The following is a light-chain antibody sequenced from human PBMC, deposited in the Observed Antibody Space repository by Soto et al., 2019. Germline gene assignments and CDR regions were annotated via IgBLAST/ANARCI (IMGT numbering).Light chain of an antibody. Sequence: EIVLTQSPGTQSLSPGERATLSCRASQDVSSNYLAWYQQKPGQAPRLLVYGASGRATGIPDRFSGSGSGTDFTLSISRLEPEDFAVYCCQQLGTFGQGTKVEIK. CDR1: QDVSSNY. J-gene: IGKJ1*01. V-gene: IGKV3-20*01. CDR3: QQLGT. CDR2: GAS.